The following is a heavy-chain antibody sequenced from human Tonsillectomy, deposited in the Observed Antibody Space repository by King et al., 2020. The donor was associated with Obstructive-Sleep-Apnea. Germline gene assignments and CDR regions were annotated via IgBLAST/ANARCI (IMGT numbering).Heavy chain of an antibody. D-gene: IGHD4-17*01. J-gene: IGHJ4*02. V-gene: IGHV3-9*01. CDR1: GFTFDDYA. CDR2: ISWVSGNI. CDR3: AKGPYGDYVRLYFDY. Sequence: VQLVESGGGLVQPGRSLRLSCAASGFTFDDYAMHWVRQAPGKGLEWVSSISWVSGNIAYADSVNGRFTISRYNAKNSLYLQMNSLRGEDTALYYCAKGPYGDYVRLYFDYWGQGTLVTVSS.